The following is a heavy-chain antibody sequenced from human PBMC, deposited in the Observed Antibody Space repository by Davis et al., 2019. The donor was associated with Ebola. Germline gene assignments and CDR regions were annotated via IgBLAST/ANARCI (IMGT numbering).Heavy chain of an antibody. Sequence: PGGSLRLSCAVYGGSFSGYYWSWIRQPPGKGLEWIGEINHSGSTNYNPSLKSRVTIAVDTSKNQFSLKLSSVTAADTAVYYCARGYGDYIGWYFDLWGRGTLVTVSS. CDR1: GGSFSGYY. CDR2: INHSGST. D-gene: IGHD4-17*01. J-gene: IGHJ2*01. V-gene: IGHV4-34*01. CDR3: ARGYGDYIGWYFDL.